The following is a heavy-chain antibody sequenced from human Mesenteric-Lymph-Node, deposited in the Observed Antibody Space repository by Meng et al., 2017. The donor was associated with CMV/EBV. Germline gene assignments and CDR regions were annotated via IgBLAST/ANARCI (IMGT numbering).Heavy chain of an antibody. D-gene: IGHD2-15*01. Sequence: QVQLQQWGAGLLNPSETLSLTCAVYGGSFSGYYWSWIRQPPGKGLEWIGEINHSGVPNYNPSLKSRVTISRDRSKNQFSLKLSSVTAEDTAVYYCARGSDIPVNNYWGQGTLVTVSS. J-gene: IGHJ4*02. CDR3: ARGSDIPVNNY. CDR1: GGSFSGYY. CDR2: INHSGVP. V-gene: IGHV4-34*01.